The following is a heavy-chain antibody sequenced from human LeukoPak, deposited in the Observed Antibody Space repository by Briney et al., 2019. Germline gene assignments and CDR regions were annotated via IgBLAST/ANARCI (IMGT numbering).Heavy chain of an antibody. J-gene: IGHJ4*02. V-gene: IGHV3-30*02. D-gene: IGHD5-12*01. CDR2: IRYDGSNK. CDR3: AKLGGYDQDY. CDR1: GFTFSSYG. Sequence: VGSLRLSCAASGFTFSSYGMHWVRQAPGKGLEWVAFIRYDGSNKYYADSVKGRFTISRDNSKNTLYLQMNSLRAEDTAVYYCAKLGGYDQDYWGQGTLVTVSS.